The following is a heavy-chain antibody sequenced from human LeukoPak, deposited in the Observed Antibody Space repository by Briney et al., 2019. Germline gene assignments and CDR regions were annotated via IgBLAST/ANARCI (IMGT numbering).Heavy chain of an antibody. CDR1: GFTFSSYA. CDR3: AASLPNIVVVPATKGPFGY. J-gene: IGHJ4*02. CDR2: ITSGGST. D-gene: IGHD2-2*01. V-gene: IGHV3-23*01. Sequence: GGSLRLSCAASGFTFSSYAMSWVRQAPGKGLEWVSGITSGGSTYYADSVKGRFTISRDNSKNTLYLQMNSLRAEDTAVYYCAASLPNIVVVPATKGPFGYWGQGALVTVSS.